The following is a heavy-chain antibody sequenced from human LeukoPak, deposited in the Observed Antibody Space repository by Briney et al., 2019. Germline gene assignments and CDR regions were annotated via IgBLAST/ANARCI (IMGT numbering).Heavy chain of an antibody. D-gene: IGHD3-10*01. CDR1: GFTFSSYA. V-gene: IGHV3-23*01. CDR3: AKVLNYYGSGYFDY. J-gene: IGHJ4*02. CDR2: ISGSGGST. Sequence: GGSLRLSCTASGFTFSSYAMSWVRQAPGKGLEWVSAISGSGGSTHYADSVKGRFTISRDNSKNTLYLQMNSLRAEDTAVHYCAKVLNYYGSGYFDYWGQGTLVTVSS.